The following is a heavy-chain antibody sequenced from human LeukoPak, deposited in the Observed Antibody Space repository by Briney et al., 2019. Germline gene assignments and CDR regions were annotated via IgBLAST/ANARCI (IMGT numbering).Heavy chain of an antibody. V-gene: IGHV4-59*11. J-gene: IGHJ4*02. Sequence: SETLSLTCTVSGGSISSHYWSWIRQPPGKGLEWIGYIYYSGSTNYNPSLKSRVTISVDTSKNQFSLKLSSVTAADTAVYYCARALDDYGGNSDYYFDYWGQGTLVTVSS. CDR3: ARALDDYGGNSDYYFDY. CDR1: GGSISSHY. CDR2: IYYSGST. D-gene: IGHD4-23*01.